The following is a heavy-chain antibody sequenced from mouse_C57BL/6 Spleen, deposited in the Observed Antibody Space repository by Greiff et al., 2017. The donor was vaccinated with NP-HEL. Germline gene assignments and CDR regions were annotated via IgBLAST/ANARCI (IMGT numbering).Heavy chain of an antibody. D-gene: IGHD3-2*02. Sequence: EVQLQQSVAELVRPGASVKLSCTASGFNIKNTYMHWVKQRPEQGLEWIGRIDPANGNTKYAPKFQGKATITADTSSNTAYLQLSSLTSEDTAIYYGARWDSSGSLWFAYWGQGTLVTVSA. CDR1: GFNIKNTY. CDR3: ARWDSSGSLWFAY. CDR2: IDPANGNT. J-gene: IGHJ3*01. V-gene: IGHV14-3*01.